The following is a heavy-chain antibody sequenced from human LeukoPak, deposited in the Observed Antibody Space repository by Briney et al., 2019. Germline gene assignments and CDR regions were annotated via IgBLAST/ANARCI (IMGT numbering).Heavy chain of an antibody. CDR3: ANLLFSGATRRSPFDY. CDR2: ISSSSSTI. D-gene: IGHD1-26*01. Sequence: PGGSLRLSCAASGFTFSSYSMNWVRQAPGKGLEWVSYISSSSSTIYYADSVKGRFTISRDNAKNSLYLQMNSLRAEDTAVYYCANLLFSGATRRSPFDYWGQGTLVTVSS. J-gene: IGHJ4*02. V-gene: IGHV3-48*01. CDR1: GFTFSSYS.